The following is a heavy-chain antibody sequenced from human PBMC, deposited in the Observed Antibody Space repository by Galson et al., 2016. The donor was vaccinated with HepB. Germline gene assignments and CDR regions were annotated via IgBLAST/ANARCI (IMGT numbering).Heavy chain of an antibody. CDR3: ARDRIAAVNVHYHGMDG. D-gene: IGHD6-6*01. CDR1: GFTFSNYG. J-gene: IGHJ6*02. CDR2: ISYDGRDK. Sequence: SLRLSCAASGFTFSNYGMHWVRQAPGKGLEWVAVISYDGRDKYYADSVKGRFTMSRDNSKNTLFLQVNSLRAEDTALYFCARDRIAAVNVHYHGMDGWGQGTRVTVSS. V-gene: IGHV3-30*03.